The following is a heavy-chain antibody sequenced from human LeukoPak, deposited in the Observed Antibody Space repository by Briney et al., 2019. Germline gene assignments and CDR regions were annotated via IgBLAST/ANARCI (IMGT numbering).Heavy chain of an antibody. V-gene: IGHV3-30*04. J-gene: IGHJ4*02. CDR2: ILYDGSHE. CDR1: GFTFSTYS. CDR3: AKGGWWLDS. D-gene: IGHD2-15*01. Sequence: GGSLRLSCAASGFTFSTYSMHWIRQAPGKGLEWVANILYDGSHEFYADSVKGRFTISRDNSKNTLYLQINSLRTEDTAVYFCAKGGWWLDSWGQGTLVTVSS.